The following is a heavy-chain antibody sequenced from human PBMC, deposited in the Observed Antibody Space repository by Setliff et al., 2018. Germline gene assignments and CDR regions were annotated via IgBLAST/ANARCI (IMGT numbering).Heavy chain of an antibody. J-gene: IGHJ4*02. Sequence: PGGSLRLSCAASGFTFDDFGMHWVRQPLGTGPEWVALISWDGGNIYYADSVKGRFTISRDNSKNILYLQVNSLRGEDTAVYHCAKDPKYRGVWPHPAYFDYWGQGALVTVSS. CDR1: GFTFDDFG. CDR3: AKDPKYRGVWPHPAYFDY. V-gene: IGHV3-43D*04. CDR2: ISWDGGNI. D-gene: IGHD6-6*01.